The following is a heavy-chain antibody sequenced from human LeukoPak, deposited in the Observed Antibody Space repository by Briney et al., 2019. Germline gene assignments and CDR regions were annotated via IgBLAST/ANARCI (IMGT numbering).Heavy chain of an antibody. V-gene: IGHV1-24*01. CDR2: FDPEDGET. J-gene: IGHJ4*02. CDR1: GYTLTELS. Sequence: ASVKASCKVSGYTLTELSMHWVRQAPGKGLEWMGGFDPEDGETIYAQKFQGRVTMTEDTSTDTAYMELSSLRSEDTAVYYCATNLGYSSSWFLGGDYWGQGTLVTVSS. CDR3: ATNLGYSSSWFLGGDY. D-gene: IGHD6-13*01.